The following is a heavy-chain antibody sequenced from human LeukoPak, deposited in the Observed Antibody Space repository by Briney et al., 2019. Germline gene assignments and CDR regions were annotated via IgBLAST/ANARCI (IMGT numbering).Heavy chain of an antibody. Sequence: PSETLSLTCTVSGGSISSPISYWRWIPQPPGKGLEWIATVFHSGPTFYSPSLEGRLTISIDASTNQFSLKMTSMTAADTAVYYCARRIVGVIDAFDYWGQGALVTVSS. J-gene: IGHJ4*02. CDR1: GGSISSPISY. CDR2: VFHSGPT. CDR3: ARRIVGVIDAFDY. V-gene: IGHV4-39*01. D-gene: IGHD1-26*01.